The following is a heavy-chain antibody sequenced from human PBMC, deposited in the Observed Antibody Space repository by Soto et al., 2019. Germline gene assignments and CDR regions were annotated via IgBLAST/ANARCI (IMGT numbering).Heavy chain of an antibody. CDR1: GGSISSRKW. CDR2: IYHSGST. CDR3: ARRLYYDSSGFEGGGMDV. D-gene: IGHD3-22*01. V-gene: IGHV4-4*02. Sequence: PSETLSLTCAVSGGSISSRKWWSWVRQPPGKGLEWIGGIYHSGSTNYNPSLKSRVTISVDTSKSQFSLKLSSVTAADTAVYYCARRLYYDSSGFEGGGMDVWGQGTTVT. J-gene: IGHJ6*02.